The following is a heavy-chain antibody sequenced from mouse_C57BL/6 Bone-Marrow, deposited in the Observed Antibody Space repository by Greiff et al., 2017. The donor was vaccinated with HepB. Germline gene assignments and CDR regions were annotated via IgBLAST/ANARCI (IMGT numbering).Heavy chain of an antibody. CDR1: GFSLTSYG. J-gene: IGHJ4*01. D-gene: IGHD1-1*01. CDR2: IWGGGST. CDR3: AKRDTTVRGYYAMDY. V-gene: IGHV2-9*01. Sequence: VKLVESGPGLVAPSQSLSITCTVSGFSLTSYGVDWVRQPPGKGLEWLGVIWGGGSTNYNSALMSRLSISKDNSKSQVFLKMNSLQTDDTAMYYCAKRDTTVRGYYAMDYWGQGTSVTVSS.